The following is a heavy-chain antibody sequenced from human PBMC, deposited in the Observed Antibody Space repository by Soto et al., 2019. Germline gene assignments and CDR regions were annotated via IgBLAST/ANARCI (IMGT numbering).Heavy chain of an antibody. CDR3: ASCMTRDGYNFDY. D-gene: IGHD5-12*01. J-gene: IGHJ4*02. V-gene: IGHV4-31*11. CDR1: GESISSGGHY. Sequence: PSETLSLTCDVSGESISSGGHYWTWIRQHPGKGLEWIGNIYNSRRTYYKSSLKSRVTISMDTSKNQFSLRLNSVSAADTAVYYCASCMTRDGYNFDYWGQGTLVTVSS. CDR2: IYNSRRT.